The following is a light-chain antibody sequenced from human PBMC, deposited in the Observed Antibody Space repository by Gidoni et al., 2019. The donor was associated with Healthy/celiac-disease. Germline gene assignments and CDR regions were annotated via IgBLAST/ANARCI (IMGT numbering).Light chain of an antibody. CDR1: SSNIGAGYD. CDR3: QSYDSSLSGFYV. V-gene: IGLV1-40*01. Sequence: SSSNIGAGYDVHCYQQLPGTAPKLLIYGNSNRPSGVPYRFSCSKSGTSASLAITGLQAEDEADYYCQSYDSSLSGFYVFGTGTKVTVL. CDR2: GNS. J-gene: IGLJ1*01.